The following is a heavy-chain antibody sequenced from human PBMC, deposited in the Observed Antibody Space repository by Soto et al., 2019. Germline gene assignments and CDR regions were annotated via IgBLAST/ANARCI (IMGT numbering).Heavy chain of an antibody. D-gene: IGHD3-9*01. CDR3: ARRAVLRYFDWSGSSRVSYYYYGMDV. J-gene: IGHJ6*02. V-gene: IGHV3-33*01. Sequence: PVGSLSLSCAASGFTFRIYGMHWVRHAPGKGLEWVAVIWYDGSNKYYADSVKGLFTISRDNSKNTLYLQMNSLRAEDTAVYYCARRAVLRYFDWSGSSRVSYYYYGMDVWGQGTTVTVSS. CDR2: IWYDGSNK. CDR1: GFTFRIYG.